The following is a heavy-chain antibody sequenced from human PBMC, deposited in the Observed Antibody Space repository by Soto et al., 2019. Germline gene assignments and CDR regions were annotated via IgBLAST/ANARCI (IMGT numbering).Heavy chain of an antibody. CDR1: GGTFSSHS. V-gene: IGHV1-69*01. CDR2: IITLFGTS. D-gene: IGHD2-21*02. Sequence: VQLIQSGAEVKKPGSSVKVSCKASGGTFSSHSINWVRQAPGQGLEWMGGIITLFGTSNYAPNFQGRVTITADQSTSTAYMALTSLTSDDTAVYYSAREVGYGDFSAALLDWGQGTLVTVSS. CDR3: AREVGYGDFSAALLD. J-gene: IGHJ4*02.